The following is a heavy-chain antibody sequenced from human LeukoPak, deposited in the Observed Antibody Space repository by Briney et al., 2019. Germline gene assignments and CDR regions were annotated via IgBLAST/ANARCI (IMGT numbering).Heavy chain of an antibody. CDR2: IYTSGST. Sequence: PSETLSLTCTVSGGSISSGSYYWSWIRQPAGKGLEWIGRIYTSGSTNYNPSLKSRVTISVDTSKNQFALKLSSVTAADTAVYYCARGGSGGWKGGGNYYMDVWGKGTTVTISS. D-gene: IGHD6-19*01. CDR3: ARGGSGGWKGGGNYYMDV. J-gene: IGHJ6*03. CDR1: GGSISSGSYY. V-gene: IGHV4-61*02.